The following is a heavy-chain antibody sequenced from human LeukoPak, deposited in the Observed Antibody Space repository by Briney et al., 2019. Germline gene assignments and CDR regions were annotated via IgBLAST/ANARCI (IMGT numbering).Heavy chain of an antibody. CDR2: IHHSGST. CDR3: AREDQLLFDY. V-gene: IGHV4-30-2*01. D-gene: IGHD2-2*01. J-gene: IGHJ4*02. CDR1: GGSISSGGYY. Sequence: SQTLSLTCTVSGGSISSGGYYWSWIRQPPGKGLEWIGYIHHSGSTYYNPSLKSRVTISVDRSKNQFSLKLSSVTAADTAVYYCAREDQLLFDYWGQGTLVTVSS.